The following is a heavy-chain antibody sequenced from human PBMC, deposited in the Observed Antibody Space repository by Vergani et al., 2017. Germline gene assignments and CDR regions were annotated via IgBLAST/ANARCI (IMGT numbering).Heavy chain of an antibody. Sequence: EVHLLESGGGLVQPGGSLRLSCAASGFTFRSYAMSWVLQAPGKGLEWVSGISGSGGNTDYADSVKGQFTISRDNSKNTLYLQMNSLRAEDTAVYYCAKDTSAYLLGAFDIWGLGTLVTVSS. CDR1: GFTFRSYA. D-gene: IGHD3-22*01. CDR3: AKDTSAYLLGAFDI. CDR2: ISGSGGNT. V-gene: IGHV3-23*01. J-gene: IGHJ3*02.